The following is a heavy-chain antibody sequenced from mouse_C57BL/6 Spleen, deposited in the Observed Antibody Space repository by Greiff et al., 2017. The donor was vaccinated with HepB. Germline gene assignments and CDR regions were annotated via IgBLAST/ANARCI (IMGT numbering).Heavy chain of an antibody. CDR1: GYTFTSYT. J-gene: IGHJ1*03. Sequence: QVQLQQSGAELARPGASVKMSCKASGYTFTSYTMHWVKQRPGQGLEWIGYINPSSGYTKYNQKFKDKATLTADKSSSTAYMQLSSLTSEDSAVYYCARSHYGNPNWYFDVWGTGTTVTVSS. V-gene: IGHV1-4*01. CDR3: ARSHYGNPNWYFDV. CDR2: INPSSGYT. D-gene: IGHD2-1*01.